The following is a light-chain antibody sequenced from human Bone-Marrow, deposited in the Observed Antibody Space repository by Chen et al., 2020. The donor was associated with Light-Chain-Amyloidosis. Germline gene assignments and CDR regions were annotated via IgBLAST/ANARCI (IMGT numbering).Light chain of an antibody. CDR2: DIS. Sequence: QSALTQPASVFGSPGQLITISCTGTSSDVDGYNYVSWYQQHPGKAPKLMIYDISNRPSGVSNRFSGSKSGNTASLTISGLQAEDEADYYCSSYTSRSTLDVFGTGTKVTVL. CDR3: SSYTSRSTLDV. V-gene: IGLV2-14*01. J-gene: IGLJ1*01. CDR1: SSDVDGYNY.